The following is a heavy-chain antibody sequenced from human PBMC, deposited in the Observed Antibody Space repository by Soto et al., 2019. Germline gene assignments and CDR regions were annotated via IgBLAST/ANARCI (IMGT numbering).Heavy chain of an antibody. D-gene: IGHD3-22*01. Sequence: PGESLKISCTASGFSFTTYWIAWVRQMPGKGLEWMGIIYPGDFDTRYSPSFRGHITISADRSISTAYLQWNSLKASDTAMYYCARQIYDSDTGPNFQYYFDTWGQGTPVTVSS. J-gene: IGHJ4*02. CDR2: IYPGDFDT. CDR1: GFSFTTYW. CDR3: ARQIYDSDTGPNFQYYFDT. V-gene: IGHV5-51*01.